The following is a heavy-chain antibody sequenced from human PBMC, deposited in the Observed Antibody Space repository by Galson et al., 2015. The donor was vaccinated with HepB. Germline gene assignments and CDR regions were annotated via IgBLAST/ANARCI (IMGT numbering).Heavy chain of an antibody. CDR1: GFTFSSHT. V-gene: IGHV3-48*02. Sequence: SLRLSCAASGFTFSSHTMNWVRQAPGKGLESVSYISSTGTTMYYADSAKGRFTISRDNAQNSLYLQMNSLRDEDTAVYYCARVYFGSGSSPAYWYFDLWGRGALVTVSS. J-gene: IGHJ2*01. CDR2: ISSTGTTM. CDR3: ARVYFGSGSSPAYWYFDL. D-gene: IGHD3-10*01.